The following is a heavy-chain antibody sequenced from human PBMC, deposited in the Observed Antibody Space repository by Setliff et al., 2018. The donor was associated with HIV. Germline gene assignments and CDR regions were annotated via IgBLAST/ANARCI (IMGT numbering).Heavy chain of an antibody. J-gene: IGHJ6*02. V-gene: IGHV4-59*08. D-gene: IGHD3-10*01. CDR1: GGSISNDY. Sequence: PSETLSLTCTVSGGSISNDYWHWIRQSPGRGLEWIGYIYYTGSTNYNPSPKSRVAMSVDSSNHQFSLKVNSVTAADTAVYYCARHDITLVRGLVWGQGTTVTVSS. CDR2: IYYTGST. CDR3: ARHDITLVRGLV.